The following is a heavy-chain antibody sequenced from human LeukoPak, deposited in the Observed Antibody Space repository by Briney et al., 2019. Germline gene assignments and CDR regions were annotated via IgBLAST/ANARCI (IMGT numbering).Heavy chain of an antibody. J-gene: IGHJ6*02. D-gene: IGHD6-19*01. CDR1: GYTFTGYY. CDR3: ARGLSSGTLWYYYYYGMDV. CDR2: INPNSGGT. Sequence: ASVKVSCKASGYTFTGYYMHWVRPAPGQGLEWMGWINPNSGGTNYAQKFQGWVTMTRDTSISTAYMELSRLRSDDTAVYYCARGLSSGTLWYYYYYGMDVWGQGTTVTVSS. V-gene: IGHV1-2*04.